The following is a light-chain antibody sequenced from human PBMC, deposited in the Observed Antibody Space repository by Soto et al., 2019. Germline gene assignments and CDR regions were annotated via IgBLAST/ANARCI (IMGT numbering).Light chain of an antibody. CDR3: QQAYSHPLT. V-gene: IGKV1-12*01. J-gene: IGKJ4*01. CDR2: GAS. Sequence: DIQMTQSPSSVSASVGDTVTITCRASQGVGVWLGWYQQKPGKAPHLLIYGASGLQVGVPSRFSGSVSGAEFTLTINNLQPEDFATYYCQQAYSHPLTFGGGTKVDIK. CDR1: QGVGVW.